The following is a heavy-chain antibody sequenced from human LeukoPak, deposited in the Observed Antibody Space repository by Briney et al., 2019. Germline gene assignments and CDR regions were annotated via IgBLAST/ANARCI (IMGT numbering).Heavy chain of an antibody. CDR3: ARVGTTWTYYYYMDV. CDR1: GFTFSSYG. J-gene: IGHJ6*03. CDR2: IRYDGSNK. Sequence: GGSLRLSCAASGFTFSSYGMHWVRQAPGKGLEWVAFIRYDGSNKYYADSVKGRFTISRDNSKNTLYLQMNSLRPEDTALYYCARVGTTWTYYYYMDVWGQGTTLTVSS. D-gene: IGHD3/OR15-3a*01. V-gene: IGHV3-30*02.